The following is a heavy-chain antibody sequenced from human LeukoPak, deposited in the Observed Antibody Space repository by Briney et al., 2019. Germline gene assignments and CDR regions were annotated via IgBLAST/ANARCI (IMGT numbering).Heavy chain of an antibody. CDR2: ISGSGGST. D-gene: IGHD6-19*01. CDR1: GFTFSSYA. Sequence: GGSLRLSCAASGFTFSSYAMSWVRQAPGKGPEWVSAISGSGGSTYYADSVKGRFTISRDNSKNTLYLQMNSLRAEDTAVYYCAKESRYSSGWSLLYYFDYWGQGTLVTVSS. V-gene: IGHV3-23*01. CDR3: AKESRYSSGWSLLYYFDY. J-gene: IGHJ4*02.